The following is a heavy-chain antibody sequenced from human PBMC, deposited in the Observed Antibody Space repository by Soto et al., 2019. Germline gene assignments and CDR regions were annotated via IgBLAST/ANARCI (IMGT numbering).Heavy chain of an antibody. CDR1: GGTFSSYA. CDR3: ARDWDYSLDY. V-gene: IGHV1-18*01. CDR2: ISTYNGNT. D-gene: IGHD4-4*01. J-gene: IGHJ4*02. Sequence: ASVKVSCKASGGTFSSYAISRVRQAPGQGLEWMGWISTYNGNTDYAQKLQGRVTLTTDTSTSTAYMELRSLRFDDTAVYYCARDWDYSLDYWGQGTLVTVSS.